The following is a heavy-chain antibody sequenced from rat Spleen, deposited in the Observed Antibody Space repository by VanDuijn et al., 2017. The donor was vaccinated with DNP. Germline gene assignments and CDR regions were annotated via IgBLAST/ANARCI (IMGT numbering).Heavy chain of an antibody. D-gene: IGHD5-1*01. J-gene: IGHJ1*01. V-gene: IGHV5-25*01. CDR3: ARGSGSYYWYFDF. Sequence: EVQLVESGGGLVQPGRSLRLSCAASEFTFSRSDVAWVRQAPARGLEWVASLTNGGGTNYRDSVKGRFTISRDNAKGTLYLQMNSLRSEDTATYYCARGSGSYYWYFDFWGPGTMVTVSS. CDR1: EFTFSRSD. CDR2: LTNGGGT.